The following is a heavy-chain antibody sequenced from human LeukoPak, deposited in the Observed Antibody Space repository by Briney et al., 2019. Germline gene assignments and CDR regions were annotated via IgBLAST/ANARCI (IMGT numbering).Heavy chain of an antibody. V-gene: IGHV3-48*01. D-gene: IGHD2-15*01. CDR1: GFTFSSYS. CDR2: ISSSSSTI. J-gene: IGHJ4*02. Sequence: GGSLRLSCAASGFTFSSYSMNWVRQAPGKGLEWVSYISSSSSTIYYADSVKGRFTISRDNAKNSLYLQMNSLRAEDTAVYYCAREPPEYCSGGSCPPPLGFDYWGQGTLVTVSS. CDR3: AREPPEYCSGGSCPPPLGFDY.